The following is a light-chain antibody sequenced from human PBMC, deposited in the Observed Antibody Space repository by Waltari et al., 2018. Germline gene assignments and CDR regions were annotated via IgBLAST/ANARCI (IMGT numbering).Light chain of an antibody. J-gene: IGKJ1*01. CDR1: QNIGNY. CDR2: GAS. V-gene: IGKV3-20*01. Sequence: IVLTQSPGTLPLSPGGRATPSCRASQNIGNYLAWYQQKPGQAPRLLIYGASSRAAGIPDRFSGSGSGADFSLTISRLEPEDFAVYYCQHHVRLPATFGQGTKV. CDR3: QHHVRLPAT.